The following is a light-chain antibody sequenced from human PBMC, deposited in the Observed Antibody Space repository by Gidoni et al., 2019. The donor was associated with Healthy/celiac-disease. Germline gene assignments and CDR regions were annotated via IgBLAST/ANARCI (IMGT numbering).Light chain of an antibody. CDR1: QSVSSY. CDR3: QQRINWPLT. V-gene: IGKV3-11*01. Sequence: VLTQSPATLSLSPGERATLSCRASQSVSSYLAWYQQKPGQAPRLLIYDASNRATGIPARFSGSGSGTDFTLTISSLEPEDFAVYYCQQRINWPLTFGGGTKVEIK. J-gene: IGKJ4*01. CDR2: DAS.